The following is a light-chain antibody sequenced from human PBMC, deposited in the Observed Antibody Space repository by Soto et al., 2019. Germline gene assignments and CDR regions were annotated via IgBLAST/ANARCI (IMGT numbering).Light chain of an antibody. Sequence: QSVLTQPPSASGSPGQSVTISCTGTSSDVGGYNYVSWYQQHPGKAPKVMIYEVNKRPSGVPDRFSGSKSGNTASLTVSGLQAEDEADYYCSSYAGSNILLFGGGTKVTVL. CDR2: EVN. V-gene: IGLV2-8*01. J-gene: IGLJ2*01. CDR3: SSYAGSNILL. CDR1: SSDVGGYNY.